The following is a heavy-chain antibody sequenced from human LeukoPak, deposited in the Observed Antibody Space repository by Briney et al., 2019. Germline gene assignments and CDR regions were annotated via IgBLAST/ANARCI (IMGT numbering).Heavy chain of an antibody. CDR2: IKQDGSEK. Sequence: GGSLRLSCAASGFTFSSYWMSWVRQAPGKGLEWVANIKQDGSEKYYVDSVKGRFTISRDNAKNSLYLQMNSLRAEDTAVYYCARDTEEYTSIFGVVKPYWGQGTLVTVSS. V-gene: IGHV3-7*01. CDR1: GFTFSSYW. J-gene: IGHJ4*02. D-gene: IGHD3-3*01. CDR3: ARDTEEYTSIFGVVKPY.